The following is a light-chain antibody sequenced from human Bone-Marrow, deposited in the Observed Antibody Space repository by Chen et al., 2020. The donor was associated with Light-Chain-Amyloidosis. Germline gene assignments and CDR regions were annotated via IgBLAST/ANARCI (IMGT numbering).Light chain of an antibody. CDR1: SSDVGGYNY. J-gene: IGLJ3*02. Sequence: QSALTQPASVSGSPGQSITISCTGTSSDVGGYNYVSWYQHHPGEAPKLMIYEVSNRPSGVSNRFSGAKSGNTASLTISGLQAEDEADYYCSSFTSRSTRVFGGGTKLTVL. V-gene: IGLV2-14*01. CDR2: EVS. CDR3: SSFTSRSTRV.